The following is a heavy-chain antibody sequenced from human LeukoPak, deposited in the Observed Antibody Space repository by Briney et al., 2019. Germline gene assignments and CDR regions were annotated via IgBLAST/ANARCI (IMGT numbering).Heavy chain of an antibody. D-gene: IGHD2-2*01. CDR1: GFTFSSYG. Sequence: GGSLRLSCASSGFTFSSYGMHWVRQAPGKGLEWVAFIRYDGSNKYYADSVKGRFTISRDNSKNTLYLQMNSLRAEDTAVYYCAKGTCSSTSCYVVDYWGQGTLVTVSS. CDR2: IRYDGSNK. V-gene: IGHV3-30*02. CDR3: AKGTCSSTSCYVVDY. J-gene: IGHJ4*02.